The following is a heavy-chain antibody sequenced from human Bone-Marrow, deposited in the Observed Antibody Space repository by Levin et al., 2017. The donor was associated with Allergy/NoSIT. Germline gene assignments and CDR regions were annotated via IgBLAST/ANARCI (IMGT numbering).Heavy chain of an antibody. Sequence: PGGSLRLSCAASGFTFSSYSMNWVRQAPGKGLEWVSYISSSSSTIYYADSVKGRFTISRDNAKNSLYLQMNSLRAEDTAVYYCASSDWLADDAFDIWGQGTMVTVSS. J-gene: IGHJ3*02. CDR1: GFTFSSYS. CDR3: ASSDWLADDAFDI. CDR2: ISSSSSTI. V-gene: IGHV3-48*01. D-gene: IGHD3-9*01.